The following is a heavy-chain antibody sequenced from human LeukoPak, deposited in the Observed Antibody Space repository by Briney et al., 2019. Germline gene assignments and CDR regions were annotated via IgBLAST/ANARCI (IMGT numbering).Heavy chain of an antibody. CDR3: ARTRDGYMDY. Sequence: GGSLRLSCAASGFTFSSYEMNWVRQAPGKGLEWVSYISSSGSTIYYADSVKGRFTISRDNAKNSLYLQMNSLGAEDTAVYYCARTRDGYMDYWGQGTLVTVSS. J-gene: IGHJ4*02. D-gene: IGHD5-24*01. CDR1: GFTFSSYE. V-gene: IGHV3-48*03. CDR2: ISSSGSTI.